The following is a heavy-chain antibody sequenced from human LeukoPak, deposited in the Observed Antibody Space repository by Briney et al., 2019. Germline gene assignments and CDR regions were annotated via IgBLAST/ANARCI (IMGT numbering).Heavy chain of an antibody. V-gene: IGHV3-30*02. Sequence: PGGSLRLSCAASGFTFSSYGMHWVRQAPGKGLEWVAFIRYDASNKYYADSVKGRFTISRDNSKNTLYLQMNSLRAEDTAVYYCAKGNSGSYRTTDYWGQGTLVTVSS. D-gene: IGHD1-26*01. CDR3: AKGNSGSYRTTDY. J-gene: IGHJ4*02. CDR2: IRYDASNK. CDR1: GFTFSSYG.